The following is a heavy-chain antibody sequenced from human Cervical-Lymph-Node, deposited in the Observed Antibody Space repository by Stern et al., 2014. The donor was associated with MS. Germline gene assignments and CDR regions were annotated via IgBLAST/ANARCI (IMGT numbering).Heavy chain of an antibody. CDR3: VRRRDSDSYDSFDI. CDR2: IYPEDSDT. V-gene: IGHV5-51*01. D-gene: IGHD3-22*01. Sequence: EVHLVESGAEVKKPGESLKISCKTSGYSFSNFWIGWVRQKPGKGLEWMGIIYPEDSDTTYSPSFQGHVTIFADKSIITASLQGRSLKASDTAMYCCVRRRDSDSYDSFDIWGQGTMLTVSS. CDR1: GYSFSNFW. J-gene: IGHJ3*02.